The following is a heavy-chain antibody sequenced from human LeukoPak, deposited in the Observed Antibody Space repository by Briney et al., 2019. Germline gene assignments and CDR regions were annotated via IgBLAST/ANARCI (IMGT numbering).Heavy chain of an antibody. CDR3: ARLRTYSSCWYAPRAY. CDR2: IHYGGST. D-gene: IGHD6-13*01. V-gene: IGHV4-39*07. J-gene: IGHJ4*02. CDR1: GGSISISSYY. Sequence: PSETLFLTCTVSGGSISISSYYWDWIRQPPGKGLEWIGSIHYGGSTYYNPSLKSRVAISVDTSNNQFFLKLNSVTAADTAVYYCARLRTYSSCWYAPRAYWGQGTLVTVSS.